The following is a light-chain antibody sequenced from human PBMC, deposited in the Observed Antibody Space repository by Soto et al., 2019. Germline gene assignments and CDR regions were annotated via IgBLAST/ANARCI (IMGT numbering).Light chain of an antibody. CDR1: QSVSSTY. CDR2: GAS. J-gene: IGKJ2*01. V-gene: IGKV3-20*01. CDR3: QQYGSSPYT. Sequence: EIVLTQSPGTLSLSPGERATLSCRASQSVSSTYLAWYQQKPGQAPRLLIYGASSRATGIPDRFSGGGSGTDFTLPISRLEPEDFAVYYCQQYGSSPYTFGQGTKVDIK.